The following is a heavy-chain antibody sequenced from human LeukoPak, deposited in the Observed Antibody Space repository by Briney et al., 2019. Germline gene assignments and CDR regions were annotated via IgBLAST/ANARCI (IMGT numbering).Heavy chain of an antibody. D-gene: IGHD6-19*01. CDR3: ARVSVAGRFDY. V-gene: IGHV4-59*08. J-gene: IGHJ4*02. CDR2: IYYSGST. Sequence: PSETLSLTCTVSGGSISSYYWSWIRQPPGKGLEWIGYIYYSGSTNYNPSLKSRVTISVATSKNQFSLKLSSVTAADTAVYYCARVSVAGRFDYWGQGTLVTVSS. CDR1: GGSISSYY.